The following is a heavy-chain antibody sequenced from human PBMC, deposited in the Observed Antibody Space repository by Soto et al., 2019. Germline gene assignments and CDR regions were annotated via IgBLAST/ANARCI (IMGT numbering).Heavy chain of an antibody. J-gene: IGHJ4*02. CDR2: ISSSGSTI. Sequence: PGGSLRLSCAASGFTFSDYYMSWIRQAPGKGLEWVSYISSSGSTIYYADSVKGRFTISRDNAKNSLYLQMNSLRAEDTAVYYCATDLHCGGGSCYEALAYWGQGTLVTVSS. D-gene: IGHD2-15*01. V-gene: IGHV3-11*01. CDR3: ATDLHCGGGSCYEALAY. CDR1: GFTFSDYY.